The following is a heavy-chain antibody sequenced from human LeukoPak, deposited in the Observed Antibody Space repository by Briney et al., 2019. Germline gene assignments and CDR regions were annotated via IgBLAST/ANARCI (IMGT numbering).Heavy chain of an antibody. CDR3: ARSYDSSGYYFTPDY. CDR1: GFTFDDYT. V-gene: IGHV3-43*01. D-gene: IGHD3-22*01. Sequence: GGSLRLSCAASGFTFDDYTMHWVRQAPGKGLEWVSLISWDGGSTYYADSVKGRFTISRDNSKNSLYLQMNSLRTEDTALYYCARSYDSSGYYFTPDYWGQGTLVTVSS. J-gene: IGHJ4*02. CDR2: ISWDGGST.